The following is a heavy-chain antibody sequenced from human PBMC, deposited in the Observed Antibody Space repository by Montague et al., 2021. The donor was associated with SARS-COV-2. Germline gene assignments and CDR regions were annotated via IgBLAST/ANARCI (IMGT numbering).Heavy chain of an antibody. CDR1: GFTFSNAW. CDR2: IKSKTDGGTI. J-gene: IGHJ6*02. D-gene: IGHD3-16*02. CDR3: TTDRYYDYVWGSYRYLAV. Sequence: SLRLSCAASGFTFSNAWMSWVRQAPGKGLEWVGRIKSKTDGGTIYYAAXVKGRFTISRDDSKNTLYLQMNSLKTEDTAVYYCTTDRYYDYVWGSYRYLAVWGQGTTVTVSS. V-gene: IGHV3-15*01.